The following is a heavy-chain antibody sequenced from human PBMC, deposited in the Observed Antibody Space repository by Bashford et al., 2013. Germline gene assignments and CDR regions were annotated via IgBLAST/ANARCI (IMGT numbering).Heavy chain of an antibody. CDR2: ISAYNGNT. CDR3: ARNDYYDTDGPHSFDL. D-gene: IGHD3-22*01. CDR1: GYTFTSYG. Sequence: ASVKVSCKASGYTFTSYGISWVRQAPGQGLEWMGWISAYNGNTNYAQKLQGRVTMTTDTSTSTAYMELRSLRSDDTAVYFCARNDYYDTDGPHSFDLWGQGTMVTVSS. V-gene: IGHV1-18*01. J-gene: IGHJ3*01.